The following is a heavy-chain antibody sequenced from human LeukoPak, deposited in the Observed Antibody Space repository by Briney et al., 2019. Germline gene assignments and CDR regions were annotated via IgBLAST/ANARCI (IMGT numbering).Heavy chain of an antibody. Sequence: GGSLRLSCAASGFTFDDYAMHWVRQAPGKGLEWVSRISWNSGSIGYADSVKGRFTISRDNAKNSLYLQMNSLRAEDMALYYCGKGNSCGVHGDYFDYWGQGTLVTVSS. D-gene: IGHD5-18*01. CDR1: GFTFDDYA. CDR3: GKGNSCGVHGDYFDY. J-gene: IGHJ4*02. V-gene: IGHV3-9*03. CDR2: ISWNSGSI.